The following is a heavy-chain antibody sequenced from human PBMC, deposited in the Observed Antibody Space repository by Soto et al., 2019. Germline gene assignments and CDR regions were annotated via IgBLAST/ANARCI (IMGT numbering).Heavy chain of an antibody. V-gene: IGHV3-23*01. D-gene: IGHD6-13*01. CDR1: GFTFSSHV. CDR2: ISGSGGST. J-gene: IGHJ4*02. CDR3: AMWPGSSSNWNGPLEY. Sequence: GGSLRLSCAASGFTFSSHVMTWVRLAPGKGLEWVSIISGSGGSTSHADSVKGRFVISRDNSKNTLYLQMSSLRVEDTAIYYCAMWPGSSSNWNGPLEYWGQGTLVTVSS.